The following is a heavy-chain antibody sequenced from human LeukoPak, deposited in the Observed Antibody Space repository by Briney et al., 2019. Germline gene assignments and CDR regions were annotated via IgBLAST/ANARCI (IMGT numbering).Heavy chain of an antibody. CDR3: ARGGDYGDLRYFDY. D-gene: IGHD4-17*01. V-gene: IGHV4-4*02. CDR2: IYHGGST. J-gene: IGHJ4*02. Sequence: SGTLSLTCAVSGGSISNNNWWSWVRQPPGMGLEWIGEIYHGGSTNYNPSLKSRVTFSVDTSKNQFSLKLNSVTAADTAVYYCARGGDYGDLRYFDYWGQGTLVTVSS. CDR1: GGSISNNNW.